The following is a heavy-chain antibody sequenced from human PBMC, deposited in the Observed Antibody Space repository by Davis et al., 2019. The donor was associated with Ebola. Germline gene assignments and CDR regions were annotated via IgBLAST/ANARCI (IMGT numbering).Heavy chain of an antibody. CDR2: ISSSSSYI. CDR1: GFTFSSYS. J-gene: IGHJ4*02. Sequence: ESLKISCAASGFTFSSYSMNWVRQAPGKGLEWVSSISSSSSYIYYADSVKGRFTISRDNSKNTLYLQMNSLRAEDTAVYYCAKAGSNVDYWGQGTLVTVSS. D-gene: IGHD6-13*01. CDR3: AKAGSNVDY. V-gene: IGHV3-21*04.